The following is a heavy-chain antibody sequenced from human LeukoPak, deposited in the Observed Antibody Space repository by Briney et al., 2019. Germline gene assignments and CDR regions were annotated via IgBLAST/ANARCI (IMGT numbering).Heavy chain of an antibody. D-gene: IGHD3-10*01. CDR1: GYTFTAYY. V-gene: IGHV1-2*02. CDR2: INPSSGGT. Sequence: GASVKVSCKASGYTFTAYYMHWVRQAPGQGLEWMGWINPSSGGTNYAQKFQGRVIMTRDTSISTAYMELSRLRSDDTAVYYCASPSNYGSGSQLNCWGQGTLVTVSS. CDR3: ASPSNYGSGSQLNC. J-gene: IGHJ4*02.